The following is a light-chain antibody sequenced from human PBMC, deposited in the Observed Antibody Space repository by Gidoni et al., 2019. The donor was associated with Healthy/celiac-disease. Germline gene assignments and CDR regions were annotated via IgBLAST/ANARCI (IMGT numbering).Light chain of an antibody. V-gene: IGKV3D-20*01. J-gene: IGKJ4*01. CDR3: QQYGTSALT. Sequence: ELVLTQSPATLSLSPGERATLSCGASQSVNNNYLAWYQQKPGLAPRLLIYDASTRATGIPDRCSGSGSGSDFTLTISRLEPEDFAVYYCQQYGTSALTFGGGTKVEIK. CDR2: DAS. CDR1: QSVNNNY.